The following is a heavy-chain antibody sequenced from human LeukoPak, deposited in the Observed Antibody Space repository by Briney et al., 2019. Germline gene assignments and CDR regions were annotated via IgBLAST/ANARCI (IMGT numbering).Heavy chain of an antibody. CDR2: MDPNSGNT. CDR3: ARTYYYDSADFRILYGMDV. V-gene: IGHV1-8*01. D-gene: IGHD3-22*01. J-gene: IGHJ6*02. Sequence: ASVKVSCKASGYTFTTYDINWVRQATGQGLEWMGWMDPNSGNTGYAQKFQGRVTMTRNTSIRTAYMEQSSLRSEDTAVYYCARTYYYDSADFRILYGMDVWGQGTTVTVSS. CDR1: GYTFTTYD.